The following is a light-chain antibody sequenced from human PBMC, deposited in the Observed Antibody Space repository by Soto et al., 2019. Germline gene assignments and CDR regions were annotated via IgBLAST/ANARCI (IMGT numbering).Light chain of an antibody. CDR1: SSDVGGYNY. V-gene: IGLV2-14*03. J-gene: IGLJ1*01. CDR2: DVS. Sequence: QSALTQPASLSGSPGQSITISCTGTSSDVGGYNYVSWYQHHPGKAPKLLIYDVSNRPSGISNRFSGSKSDNTASLTISGLQPEDEDDYYCSSYTTSNTRQIVFGTGTKVTVL. CDR3: SSYTTSNTRQIV.